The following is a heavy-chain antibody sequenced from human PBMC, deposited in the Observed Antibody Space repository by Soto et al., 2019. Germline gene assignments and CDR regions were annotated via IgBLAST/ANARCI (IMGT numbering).Heavy chain of an antibody. CDR2: VYSSGST. D-gene: IGHD2-21*01. Sequence: QVQLQESGPGLVKPSETLSLTCTVSGDSITSYNWNWLRQPPGKALEWIGYVYSSGSTNYNPSLKSRVTISVYTSRNQFSLKVNSVTAADTAMYYCARRAVVAVTGSLDNWLDPWGQGILVTVSS. V-gene: IGHV4-59*01. J-gene: IGHJ5*02. CDR3: ARRAVVAVTGSLDNWLDP. CDR1: GDSITSYN.